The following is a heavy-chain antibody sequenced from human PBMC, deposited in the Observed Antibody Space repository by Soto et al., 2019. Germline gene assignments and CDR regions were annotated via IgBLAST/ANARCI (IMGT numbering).Heavy chain of an antibody. CDR1: GFTFSSYA. V-gene: IGHV3-30*18. Sequence: QVQLVESGGGVVQPGRSLRLSCAASGFTFSSYAMHWVRQAPGKGLEWVAVISDDGSNKYYADSVKGRFTISRDNSKNTLYLQMTSLRAEDTAMYYCAKTSTHFSSSSLGYWGQGTLVTVSS. CDR3: AKTSTHFSSSSLGY. CDR2: ISDDGSNK. D-gene: IGHD6-6*01. J-gene: IGHJ4*02.